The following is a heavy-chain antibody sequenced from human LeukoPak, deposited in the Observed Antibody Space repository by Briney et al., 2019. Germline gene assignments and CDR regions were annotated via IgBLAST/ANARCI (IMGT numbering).Heavy chain of an antibody. Sequence: GSLKISCAGSGFTFGCYCIPWVRQTPGKGLEWVSLVSWDGGSTYYADSVKGRFTISRDNSKNSLFLQMNSLRSEDTAFYYCAKGSGLAMTATDYWGQGTLVTVSS. CDR2: VSWDGGST. CDR3: AKGSGLAMTATDY. V-gene: IGHV3-43D*03. D-gene: IGHD2-21*02. J-gene: IGHJ4*02. CDR1: GFTFGCYC.